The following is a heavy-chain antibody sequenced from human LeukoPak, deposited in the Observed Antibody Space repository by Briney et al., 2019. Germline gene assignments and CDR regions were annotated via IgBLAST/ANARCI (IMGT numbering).Heavy chain of an antibody. CDR1: GYTFTGYY. V-gene: IGHV1-2*02. CDR2: INPNSGGT. J-gene: IGHJ4*02. Sequence: GASVKVSCKASGYTFTGYYMHWVRQGPGQGLEWMGWINPNSGGTNYAQKFQGRVTMTRDTSISTAYMELSRLRSDDTAVYYCARSYYDFWSGYYTDIYYFDYWGQGTLVTVSS. D-gene: IGHD3-3*01. CDR3: ARSYYDFWSGYYTDIYYFDY.